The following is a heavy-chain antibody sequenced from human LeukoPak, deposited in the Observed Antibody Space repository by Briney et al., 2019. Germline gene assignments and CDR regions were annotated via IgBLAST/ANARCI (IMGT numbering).Heavy chain of an antibody. V-gene: IGHV4-38-2*02. CDR2: IYHSGST. Sequence: SETLSLTCAVSGYSISSGYYWGWIRQPPGKGLEWIGSIYHSGSTYYNPSLKSRVTISVDTSKNQFSLKLSSVTAADTAVCYCARDQMAATGFDYWGQGTLVTVSS. CDR1: GYSISSGYY. D-gene: IGHD1-26*01. CDR3: ARDQMAATGFDY. J-gene: IGHJ4*02.